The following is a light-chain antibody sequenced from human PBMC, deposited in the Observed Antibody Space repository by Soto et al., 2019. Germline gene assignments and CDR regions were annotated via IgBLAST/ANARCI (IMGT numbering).Light chain of an antibody. Sequence: EIVMTQSPATLSVSPGQRASLSCRASQSISTNLAWYQQRPGRSPRLLIFVASTRATGVPARFSGSGSGTDFTLTISSLQSEDFAVYYCQQYNKWPLFTFGPGTRVDIK. CDR3: QQYNKWPLFT. V-gene: IGKV3-15*01. CDR1: QSISTN. CDR2: VAS. J-gene: IGKJ3*01.